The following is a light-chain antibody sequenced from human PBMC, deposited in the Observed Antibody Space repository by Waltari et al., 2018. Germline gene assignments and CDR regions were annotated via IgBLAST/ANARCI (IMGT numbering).Light chain of an antibody. J-gene: IGKJ2*01. CDR2: DTS. V-gene: IGKV3-11*01. CDR3: QQRNNWPPFT. CDR1: QSVCSA. Sequence: VVLTHSPATLSLSPGERAPPPCRAHQSVCSALAWYQQNPGQATRLLIYDTSNRATDIPARFSGSGSGTDFTLTIGSLEPEDFAVYYCQQRNNWPPFTFGQGTKLEIK.